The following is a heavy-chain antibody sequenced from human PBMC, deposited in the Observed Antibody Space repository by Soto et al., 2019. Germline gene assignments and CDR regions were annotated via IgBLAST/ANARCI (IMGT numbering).Heavy chain of an antibody. Sequence: SVKVSCKASGGTFSSYTISWVRQAPGQGLEWMGRIIPILGIANYAQKFQGRVTIIADKSTSTAYMELSSLRSEDTAVYYCAREQFLGYCSGGSCENWFDPWGQGTLVTVSS. CDR1: GGTFSSYT. CDR2: IIPILGIA. J-gene: IGHJ5*02. D-gene: IGHD2-15*01. V-gene: IGHV1-69*04. CDR3: AREQFLGYCSGGSCENWFDP.